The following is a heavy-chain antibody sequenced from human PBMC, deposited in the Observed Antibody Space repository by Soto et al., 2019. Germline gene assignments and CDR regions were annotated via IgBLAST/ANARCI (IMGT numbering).Heavy chain of an antibody. CDR2: ISSSGTYI. V-gene: IGHV3-21*01. CDR1: GFTFSSYS. CDR3: ASDCDEDAEGHY. J-gene: IGHJ4*02. Sequence: EVQLVGSGGGLVKPGGSLRLSCAASGFTFSSYSMNWVRQAPGKGLEWVSCISSSGTYIYYADSVKGRFTISRDNAKNALYLEMNRRRAEDTAVYYCASDCDEDAEGHYLGQGSLVTVSS.